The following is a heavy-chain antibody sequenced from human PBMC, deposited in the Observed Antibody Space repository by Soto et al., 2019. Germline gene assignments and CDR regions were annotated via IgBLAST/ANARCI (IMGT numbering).Heavy chain of an antibody. CDR3: ARGRYGDY. D-gene: IGHD1-1*01. Sequence: QVHLVQSGAEVKKPGASVKVSCKGSGYTFTSYGITWVRQAPGQGLEWMGWISARNGDTDYAQKLQGRGTVTRDTSPSTAYMELRSLRSDDTAVYYCARGRYGDYWGQGALVTVSS. CDR2: ISARNGDT. V-gene: IGHV1-18*01. J-gene: IGHJ4*02. CDR1: GYTFTSYG.